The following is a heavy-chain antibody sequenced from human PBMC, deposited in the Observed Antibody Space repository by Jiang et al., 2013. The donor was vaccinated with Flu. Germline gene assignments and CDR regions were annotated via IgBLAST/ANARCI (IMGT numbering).Heavy chain of an antibody. CDR1: GYTLTELS. J-gene: IGHJ6*02. CDR3: ARELDYGDLTYYGMDV. D-gene: IGHD4-17*01. Sequence: GAEVKKPGASVKVSCKVSGYTLTELSMHWVRQAPGKGLEWMGGFDPEDGETIYAQKFQGKVTINADTSTNIAYMKLSGLRSEDTAVYYCARELDYGDLTYYGMDVWGQGTTVTVS. CDR2: FDPEDGET. V-gene: IGHV1-24*01.